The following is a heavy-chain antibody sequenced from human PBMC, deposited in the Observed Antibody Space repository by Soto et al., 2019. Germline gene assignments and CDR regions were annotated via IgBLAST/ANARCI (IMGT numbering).Heavy chain of an antibody. D-gene: IGHD3-22*01. CDR3: AREVHDSSGHYSYYYYYGMDV. CDR1: GGTFSSYA. V-gene: IGHV1-69*13. CDR2: IIPIFGTA. Sequence: SVKVSCKASGGTFSSYAVSWVRQAPGQGLQWMGGIIPIFGTAKYAQKFQGRVTINADESTSTAYMELSSLRSEDTAVYYCAREVHDSSGHYSYYYYYGMDVWGQGTTVTVSS. J-gene: IGHJ6*02.